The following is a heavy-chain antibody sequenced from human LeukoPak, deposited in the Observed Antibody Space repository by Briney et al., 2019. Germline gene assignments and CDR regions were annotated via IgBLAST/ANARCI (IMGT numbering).Heavy chain of an antibody. CDR3: AREDLAYCGGDCYSYFDY. J-gene: IGHJ4*02. D-gene: IGHD2-21*02. CDR1: GFTFSSYG. CDR2: IWYDGSNK. Sequence: PGRSLRLSCAASGFTFSSYGMHWVRQAPGKGLEWVAVIWYDGSNKYYADSVKGRFTISRDNSKNTLYLQMNSLRAEDTAVYYCAREDLAYCGGDCYSYFDYWGQGTLVTVSS. V-gene: IGHV3-33*01.